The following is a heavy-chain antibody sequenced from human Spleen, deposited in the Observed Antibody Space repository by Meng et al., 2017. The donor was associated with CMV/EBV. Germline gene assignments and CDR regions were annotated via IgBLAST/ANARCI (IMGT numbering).Heavy chain of an antibody. CDR1: GGSSSSSNW. J-gene: IGHJ4*02. Sequence: GGSSSSSNWWSWVRQPPGKGLEWIGEIYHSGSTNYNPSLKSRVTISVDKSKNQFSLKLSSVTAADTAVYYCARGCSSTSCYLGGFDYWGQGTLVTVPQ. D-gene: IGHD2-2*01. CDR2: IYHSGST. V-gene: IGHV4-4*02. CDR3: ARGCSSTSCYLGGFDY.